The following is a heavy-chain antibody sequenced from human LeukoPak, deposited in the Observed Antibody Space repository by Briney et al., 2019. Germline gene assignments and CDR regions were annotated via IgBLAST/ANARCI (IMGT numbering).Heavy chain of an antibody. CDR3: ARDAPSDSGYAASPYYFDY. J-gene: IGHJ4*02. V-gene: IGHV1-69*05. CDR2: IIPIFGTA. Sequence: SVKVSCKASGGTFSSYAISWVRQAPGQGLEWMGRIIPIFGTANYAQKFQGRVTITTDESTSTAYMELSSLRSDDTAVYYCARDAPSDSGYAASPYYFDYWGQGTLVTVSS. D-gene: IGHD5-12*01. CDR1: GGTFSSYA.